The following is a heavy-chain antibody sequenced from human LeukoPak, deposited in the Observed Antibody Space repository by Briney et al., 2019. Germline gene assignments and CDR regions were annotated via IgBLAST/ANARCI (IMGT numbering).Heavy chain of an antibody. CDR2: ISWDGGST. J-gene: IGHJ5*02. CDR1: GFTFDDYT. CDR3: AKENWFDP. Sequence: GGSLRLSCAASGFTFDDYTMHWVRQAPGKGLEWVSLISWDGGSTYYADSVKGRFTISRDNSKNTLYLQMNSLRAEDTAVYYCAKENWFDPWGQGTLVTVSS. V-gene: IGHV3-43*01.